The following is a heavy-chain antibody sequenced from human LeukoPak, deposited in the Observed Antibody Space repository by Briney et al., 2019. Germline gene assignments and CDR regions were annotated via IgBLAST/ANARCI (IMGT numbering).Heavy chain of an antibody. CDR3: ARQRFAMLSNSPPDY. Sequence: GESLKISCKGSGYSFTCYWIGWVRQMPGKGLEWMGIIYPGDSDTRYSPSFQGQVTISADKSISTAYLQWSSLKASDTAMYYCARQRFAMLSNSPPDYWGQGTLVTVSS. J-gene: IGHJ4*02. CDR1: GYSFTCYW. CDR2: IYPGDSDT. D-gene: IGHD2-2*01. V-gene: IGHV5-51*01.